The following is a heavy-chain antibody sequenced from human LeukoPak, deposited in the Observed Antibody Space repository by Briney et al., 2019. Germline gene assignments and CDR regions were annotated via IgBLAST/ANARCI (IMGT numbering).Heavy chain of an antibody. CDR3: AKCILTGYYKGYMDV. J-gene: IGHJ6*03. Sequence: GGSLRLSCAASGFTFSSYDMSWVRQAPGKGLEWVSAISGSGGSTYYADSVKGRFTISRDNSKNTLYLQMNSLRAEDTAVYYCAKCILTGYYKGYMDVWAKGPRSPSP. D-gene: IGHD3-9*01. CDR1: GFTFSSYD. V-gene: IGHV3-23*01. CDR2: ISGSGGST.